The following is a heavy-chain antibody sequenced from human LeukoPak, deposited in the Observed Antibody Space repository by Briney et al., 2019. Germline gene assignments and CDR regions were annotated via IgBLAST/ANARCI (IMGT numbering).Heavy chain of an antibody. J-gene: IGHJ4*02. Sequence: GGSLRLSCAASGFTFSSYSMNWVRQAPGKGLEWVSYISSSSSTIYYADSVKGRFTISRDNAKNSLYLQMNSLRAEDTAVYYCARSPDSSGWYWGDYWGQGTLVTVSS. CDR2: ISSSSSTI. CDR3: ARSPDSSGWYWGDY. CDR1: GFTFSSYS. D-gene: IGHD6-19*01. V-gene: IGHV3-48*04.